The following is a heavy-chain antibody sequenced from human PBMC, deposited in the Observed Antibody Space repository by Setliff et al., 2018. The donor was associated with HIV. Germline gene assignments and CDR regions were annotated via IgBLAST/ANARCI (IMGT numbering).Heavy chain of an antibody. Sequence: ASVKVSCKASGYTFTDYYIHWVRQAPGQGLEWMGWINPNSGGTNYAQKFQGRVTVTRDTSISTAFMDLSRLRSDDTAVYYCARDPGYKSSWYGAFDIWGQGTMVTVSS. V-gene: IGHV1-2*02. J-gene: IGHJ3*02. CDR3: ARDPGYKSSWYGAFDI. CDR2: INPNSGGT. D-gene: IGHD6-13*01. CDR1: GYTFTDYY.